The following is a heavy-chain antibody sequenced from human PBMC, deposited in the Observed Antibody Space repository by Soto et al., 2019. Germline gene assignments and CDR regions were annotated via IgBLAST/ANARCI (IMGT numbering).Heavy chain of an antibody. CDR3: ARTSEIVVVVAATQGDAFDI. Sequence: QVQLVQSGAEVKKPGSSVKVSCKASGGTFSSYAISWVRQAPGQGLEWMGGIIPIFGTANYAQKFQGRVTITADESKSTAYMERSSLRSEDTAVYYCARTSEIVVVVAATQGDAFDIWGQGTMVTVSS. CDR1: GGTFSSYA. CDR2: IIPIFGTA. D-gene: IGHD2-15*01. V-gene: IGHV1-69*01. J-gene: IGHJ3*02.